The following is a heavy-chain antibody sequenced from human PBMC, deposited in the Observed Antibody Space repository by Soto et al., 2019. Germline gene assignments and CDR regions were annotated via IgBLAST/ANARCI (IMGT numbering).Heavy chain of an antibody. CDR2: ISYDGSNK. V-gene: IGHV3-30-3*01. CDR3: ASTVAAMANDAFDI. Sequence: QVQLVESGGGVVQPGRSLRLSCAASGFTFSSYVMHWVRQAPGKGLEWVAVISYDGSNKYYADSVKGRFTISRDNSKNTLYLQMNSLRAEDTAVYYCASTVAAMANDAFDIWGQGTMVTVSS. CDR1: GFTFSSYV. J-gene: IGHJ3*02. D-gene: IGHD6-19*01.